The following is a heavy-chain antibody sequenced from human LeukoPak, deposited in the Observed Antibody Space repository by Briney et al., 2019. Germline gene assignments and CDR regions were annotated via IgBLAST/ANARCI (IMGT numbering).Heavy chain of an antibody. Sequence: GGSLRLSCAASGFTVSGNYMSWVRQAPGKGLEWVSVIYSGGSTYYADSVKGRFTISRDNSKNTLYLQMNSLRAEDTAVYYCARSLIRSPLGPWGQGTLVTDAS. CDR2: IYSGGST. CDR1: GFTVSGNY. J-gene: IGHJ5*02. CDR3: ARSLIRSPLGP. V-gene: IGHV3-66*01. D-gene: IGHD4-17*01.